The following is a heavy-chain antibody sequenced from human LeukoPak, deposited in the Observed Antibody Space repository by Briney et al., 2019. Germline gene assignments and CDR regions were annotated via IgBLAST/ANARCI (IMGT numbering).Heavy chain of an antibody. CDR3: AREVVPAAKGTFDY. CDR1: GFTFSSYA. D-gene: IGHD2-2*01. Sequence: GGSLRLSCAASGFTFSSYAMHWVRQAPGKGLEWVAVISYDGSNKYYADSVKGRFTISRDNSKNTLYLQMNSLRAEDTAVYYCAREVVPAAKGTFDYWGQGTLVTVSS. CDR2: ISYDGSNK. V-gene: IGHV3-30-3*01. J-gene: IGHJ4*02.